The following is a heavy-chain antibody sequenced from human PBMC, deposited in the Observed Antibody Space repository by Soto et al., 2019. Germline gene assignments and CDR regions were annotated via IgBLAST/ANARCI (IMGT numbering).Heavy chain of an antibody. V-gene: IGHV3-35*01. CDR1: GFTYSNSN. D-gene: IGHD3-10*01. CDR3: VSAEKFLWFGAFIPYYYCYGMDV. CDR2: VSGNGSRT. Sequence: GGSLGLACAAAGFTYSNSNMNWVRQAPGKGREWVSGVSGNGSRTHYADSVKGRCIISRDNSRNFLYQPMNSLRPEDRAVYYCVSAEKFLWFGAFIPYYYCYGMDVWRQRTTVTVSS. J-gene: IGHJ6*02.